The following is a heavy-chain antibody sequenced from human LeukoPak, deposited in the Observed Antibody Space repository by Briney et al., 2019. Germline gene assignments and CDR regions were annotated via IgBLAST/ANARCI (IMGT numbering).Heavy chain of an antibody. Sequence: GGSLSLSCAASGFPLTSYIINRVRQAPGKGLEWVSYISSSGSAIYYVDSVKGRFTVSRDNAKNSLFLQMNSPRAEETAVYYCVRVKGSYFDYWGQGALVTVSS. CDR3: VRVKGSYFDY. V-gene: IGHV3-48*01. J-gene: IGHJ4*02. D-gene: IGHD2-15*01. CDR1: GFPLTSYI. CDR2: ISSSGSAI.